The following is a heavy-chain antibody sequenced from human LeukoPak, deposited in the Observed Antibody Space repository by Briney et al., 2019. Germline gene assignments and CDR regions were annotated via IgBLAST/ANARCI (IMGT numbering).Heavy chain of an antibody. CDR2: ISSSGSTK. D-gene: IGHD6-13*01. Sequence: GGSLRLSCAASGFTFSSYEMNWVRQAPGKGLEWLSHISSSGSTKYYANSVKGRFTISRDNAKNSLYLQMNSLRAEDTAVYYCARYISWWDVWGKGTTVTISS. V-gene: IGHV3-48*03. J-gene: IGHJ6*04. CDR1: GFTFSSYE. CDR3: ARYISWWDV.